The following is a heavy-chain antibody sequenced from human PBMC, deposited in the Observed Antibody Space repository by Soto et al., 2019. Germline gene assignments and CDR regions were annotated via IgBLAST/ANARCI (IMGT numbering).Heavy chain of an antibody. CDR3: ARWGTTGGLDV. CDR2: TSYDGSNN. J-gene: IGHJ4*02. V-gene: IGHV3-33*05. Sequence: VQLVESGGGVVQPGTSLRLSCVGSGFTFRSYVIHWVRQAPGKGLEWVALTSYDGSNNFYGDSVKGRFTISRDNSRNTVELQMDSLRLEDTALYYCARWGTTGGLDVWGQGTLVCVSS. CDR1: GFTFRSYV. D-gene: IGHD3-16*01.